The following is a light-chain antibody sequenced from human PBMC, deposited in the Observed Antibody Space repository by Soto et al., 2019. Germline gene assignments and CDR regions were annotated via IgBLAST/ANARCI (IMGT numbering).Light chain of an antibody. V-gene: IGLV1-44*01. CDR3: STWDDSLNGWV. J-gene: IGLJ3*02. CDR1: SSNIGDRD. Sequence: QSVPTQPPSASGTPGQRVSLSCSGSSSNIGDRDVDWYQQVPGTAPKLLLSGPNQRPSGVPDRFSASKSGASASLAISGLQFEDEAVYYCSTWDDSLNGWVFGGGTKLTVL. CDR2: GPN.